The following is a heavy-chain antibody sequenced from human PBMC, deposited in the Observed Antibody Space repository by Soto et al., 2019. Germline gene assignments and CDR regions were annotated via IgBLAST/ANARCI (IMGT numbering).Heavy chain of an antibody. J-gene: IGHJ6*03. CDR1: GFTFSDYY. CDR2: ISSSGSTI. V-gene: IGHV3-11*01. CDR3: ARVPSDILTGYYYYYYMDV. Sequence: GGSLRLSCAASGFTFSDYYMSWIRQAPGKGLEWVSYISSSGSTIYYADSVKGRFTISRDNAKNSLYLQMNSLRAEDTAVYYCARVPSDILTGYYYYYYMDVWGKGTTVTVSS. D-gene: IGHD3-9*01.